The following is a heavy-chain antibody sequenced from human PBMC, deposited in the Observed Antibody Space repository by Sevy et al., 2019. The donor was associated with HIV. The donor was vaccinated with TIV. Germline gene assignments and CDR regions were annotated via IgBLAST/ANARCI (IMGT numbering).Heavy chain of an antibody. J-gene: IGHJ5*02. D-gene: IGHD3-9*01. CDR3: AASYYDFLTGSGSWFDP. CDR2: IYHTGST. V-gene: IGHV4-59*13. Sequence: SETLSLTCSLSGGSNNNYYWSWIRQPPGKGLEWIGYIYHTGSTNYNPSLKSRVTISIDKSNNQFSLKLSSVTAADTAVYYCAASYYDFLTGSGSWFDPWGRGTLVTVSS. CDR1: GGSNNNYY.